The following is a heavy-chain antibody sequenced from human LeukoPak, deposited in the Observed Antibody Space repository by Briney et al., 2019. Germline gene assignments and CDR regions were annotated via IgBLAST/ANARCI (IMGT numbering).Heavy chain of an antibody. CDR2: ISGSGSST. D-gene: IGHD3-22*01. J-gene: IGHJ4*02. CDR3: AKGHLRSVVITSEGNYFDY. CDR1: GFTFSSYA. V-gene: IGHV3-23*01. Sequence: PGGSLRLSCAASGFTFSSYALSWVRQAPGKGLEWVSAISGSGSSTYYADSVKGRFTISRGNSKNTLYLQMNSLRAEDTALYYCAKGHLRSVVITSEGNYFDYWGQGTLVTVSS.